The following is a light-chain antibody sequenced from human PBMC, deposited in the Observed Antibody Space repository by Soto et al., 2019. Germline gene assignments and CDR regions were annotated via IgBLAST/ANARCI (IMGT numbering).Light chain of an antibody. CDR1: SSDVGGYNY. CDR2: EVS. V-gene: IGLV2-14*01. J-gene: IGLJ1*01. CDR3: SSYKSSSNLV. Sequence: QSALTQPASVSGSPGQSITISCTGTSSDVGGYNYVSWYQQHPGKAPKLMIYEVSNRPSGVSNRFSGSKSGNTASLTISGLQAEDEADYYCSSYKSSSNLVFGTGTKVTVL.